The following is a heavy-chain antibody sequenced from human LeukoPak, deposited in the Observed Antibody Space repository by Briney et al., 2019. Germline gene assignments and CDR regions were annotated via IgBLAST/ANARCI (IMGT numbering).Heavy chain of an antibody. CDR2: ISAYNGNT. V-gene: IGHV1-18*01. CDR1: GYTFTSYG. Sequence: ASVKVSCKASGYTFTSYGISWVRQAPGQGLEWMGWISAYNGNTNYAQKLQGRVTMTTDTSTSTAYMELRSLRSDDTAVYYCARAALPVEEWIQLLGFWGQGTMVTVSS. D-gene: IGHD5-18*01. CDR3: ARAALPVEEWIQLLGF. J-gene: IGHJ3*01.